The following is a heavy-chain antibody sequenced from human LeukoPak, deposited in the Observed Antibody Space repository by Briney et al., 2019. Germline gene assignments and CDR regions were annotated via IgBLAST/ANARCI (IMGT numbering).Heavy chain of an antibody. D-gene: IGHD3-10*01. CDR1: GGSFSGYY. J-gene: IGHJ5*02. V-gene: IGHV4-34*01. CDR3: ASFFRGFDP. CDR2: INHSGST. Sequence: SETLSLTCAVYGGSFSGYYWSWIRQPPGKGLEWIGEINHSGSTNYNPSLKSRVNISVDTSKNQFSLKLSSVTAADTAVYYCASFFRGFDPWGQGTLVTVSS.